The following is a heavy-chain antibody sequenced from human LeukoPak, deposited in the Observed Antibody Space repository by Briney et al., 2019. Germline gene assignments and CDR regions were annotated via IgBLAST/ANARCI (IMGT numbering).Heavy chain of an antibody. J-gene: IGHJ5*02. CDR1: GYXFTTYY. V-gene: IGHV1-46*01. Sequence: ASVKVSCKASGYXFTTYYMHWVGQAPGQGIEWMGVITPSGGSTSFAQKFQARLTMTRVTSTSTVYMELSGLSSEDTAVYYCAREIVVVPSAMGFDPWGQGTLVTVSS. CDR3: AREIVVVPSAMGFDP. D-gene: IGHD2-2*01. CDR2: ITPSGGST.